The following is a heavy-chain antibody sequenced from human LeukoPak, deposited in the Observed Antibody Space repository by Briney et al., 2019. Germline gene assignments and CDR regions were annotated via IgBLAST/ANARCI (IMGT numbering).Heavy chain of an antibody. CDR1: GFTFSSSA. J-gene: IGHJ4*02. CDR2: ISYDGSNK. CDR3: AREQAVAGYYFDY. V-gene: IGHV3-30*04. Sequence: PGRSLRLSCAASGFTFSSSAMHWVRQAPGKGLEWVAVISYDGSNKYYADSVKGRFTISRDNSKNTLYLQMNSLRAEDTAVYYCAREQAVAGYYFDYWGQGTLVTVSS. D-gene: IGHD6-19*01.